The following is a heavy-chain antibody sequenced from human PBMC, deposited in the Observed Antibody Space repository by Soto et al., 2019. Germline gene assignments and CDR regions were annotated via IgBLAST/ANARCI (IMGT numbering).Heavy chain of an antibody. Sequence: QGQLEESGEDAVQPGRSLRLSCVGSGFTFKNHAMHWVRLAPGQGLEWVAYISYDGSNKAYGDSVQGRFTISRDNSKNTVILQMNSLRVEDTGVFHCAKEGRSYDDFWSGSIGSFDIWGRGTTVTVSS. CDR2: ISYDGSNK. CDR3: AKEGRSYDDFWSGSIGSFDI. J-gene: IGHJ3*02. CDR1: GFTFKNHA. D-gene: IGHD3-3*01. V-gene: IGHV3-30*18.